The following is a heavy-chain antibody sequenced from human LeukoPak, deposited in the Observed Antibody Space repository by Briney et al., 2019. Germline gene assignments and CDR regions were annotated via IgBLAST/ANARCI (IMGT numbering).Heavy chain of an antibody. D-gene: IGHD3-10*01. J-gene: IGHJ6*02. V-gene: IGHV1-46*02. CDR3: ARDSGNFHYDMDV. CDR2: KFSHDGST. CDR1: GYSFNSHH. Sequence: ASVKVSCKTSGYSFNSHHVHWVRQAPGQGLEWMGVKFSHDGSTSNTQKFQGRITMTRDTSTSTVYMELSSLKSEDTAVYYCARDSGNFHYDMDVWGQGTTVIVSS.